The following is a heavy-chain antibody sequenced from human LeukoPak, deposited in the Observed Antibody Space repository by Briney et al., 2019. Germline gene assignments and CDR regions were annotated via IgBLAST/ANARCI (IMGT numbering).Heavy chain of an antibody. Sequence: NSSETLSLTCSVSGDSVSRSDSYWDWIRQPPGKGLERIGTIYYTGRTYYSPSLKSRVTMSVDPSNNQFSLNLRSVTAADTAVYYCARRRYYDGSGYLEWGQGTLLSVSS. V-gene: IGHV4-39*01. CDR2: IYYTGRT. CDR1: GDSVSRSDSY. D-gene: IGHD3-22*01. J-gene: IGHJ1*01. CDR3: ARRRYYDGSGYLE.